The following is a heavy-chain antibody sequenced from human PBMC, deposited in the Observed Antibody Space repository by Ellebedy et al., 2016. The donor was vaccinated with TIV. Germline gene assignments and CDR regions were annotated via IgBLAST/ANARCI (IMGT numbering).Heavy chain of an antibody. D-gene: IGHD6-19*01. Sequence: GGSLRLSCAASGFTFSNYWMSWVRQAPGKGLEWVANIKQDGSETYYVDSVKGRFSISRDNAKNSIYLQMNSLRDEDTAVYYCARDQWLGRAYYFDYWGQGTLLTVSS. J-gene: IGHJ4*02. CDR2: IKQDGSET. CDR1: GFTFSNYW. V-gene: IGHV3-7*01. CDR3: ARDQWLGRAYYFDY.